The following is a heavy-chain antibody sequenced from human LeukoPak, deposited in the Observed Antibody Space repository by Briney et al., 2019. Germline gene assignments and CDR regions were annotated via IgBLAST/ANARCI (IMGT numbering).Heavy chain of an antibody. CDR2: ISAYNGNT. CDR3: ARDPTIAAAGTEYFQH. V-gene: IGHV1-18*01. Sequence: ASVKVSCKASGYTFTSYGISWVRQAPGQGLEWMGWISAYNGNTNYAQKLQGRVTMTTDTSTSTAYMELRSLRSDDTAVYYCARDPTIAAAGTEYFQHWGQGTLVTVSS. D-gene: IGHD6-13*01. J-gene: IGHJ1*01. CDR1: GYTFTSYG.